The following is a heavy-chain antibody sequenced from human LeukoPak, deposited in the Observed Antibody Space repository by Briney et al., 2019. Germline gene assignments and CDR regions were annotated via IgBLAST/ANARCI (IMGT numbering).Heavy chain of an antibody. CDR2: IYYFGST. Sequence: SETLSLTCTVSGDSISSSSYYWGWIRQPPGKGLEWIGSIYYFGSTYYNPSLKSRVTISVDTSKNQFSLKLSSVTAADTAVYYCAREGSSSSQFDYWGQGTLVTVSS. CDR1: GDSISSSSYY. J-gene: IGHJ4*02. V-gene: IGHV4-39*07. D-gene: IGHD6-6*01. CDR3: AREGSSSSQFDY.